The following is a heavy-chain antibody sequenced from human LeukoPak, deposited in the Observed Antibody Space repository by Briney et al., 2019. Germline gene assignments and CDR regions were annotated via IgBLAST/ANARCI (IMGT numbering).Heavy chain of an antibody. CDR1: GGSFSGYY. V-gene: IGHV4-34*01. CDR2: INHSGST. Sequence: KASETLSLTCAVYGGSFSGYYWSWIRQPPGKGLEWIGEINHSGSTNYNPSLKSRVTISVDTSKNQFSLKLSSVTAADTAVHYCARGRSSSYGYWGQGTLVTVSS. J-gene: IGHJ4*02. D-gene: IGHD3-16*01. CDR3: ARGRSSSYGY.